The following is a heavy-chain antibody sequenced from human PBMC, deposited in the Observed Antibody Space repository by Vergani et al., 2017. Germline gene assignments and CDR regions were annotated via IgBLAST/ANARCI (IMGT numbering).Heavy chain of an antibody. CDR1: GFTFSSYG. J-gene: IGHJ6*02. D-gene: IGHD2-15*01. CDR2: IWYDGSNK. CDR3: ARDYIGKYKLGYCSGGSCYGGGNGMDV. V-gene: IGHV3-33*01. Sequence: QVQLVESGGGVVQPGRSLRLSCAASGFTFSSYGMHWVRQAPGKGLEWVAVIWYDGSNKYYADSVKGRFTISRDNSKNTLYLQMNSLRAEDTAVYYCARDYIGKYKLGYCSGGSCYGGGNGMDVWGQGTMVTVSS.